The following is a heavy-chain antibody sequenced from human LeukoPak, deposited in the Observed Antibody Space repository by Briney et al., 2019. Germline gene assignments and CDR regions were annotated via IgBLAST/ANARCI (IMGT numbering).Heavy chain of an antibody. V-gene: IGHV4-34*01. CDR2: INRSGST. CDR3: ARGPQLWLRRQYYFDY. Sequence: SETLSLTCAVYGGSFSGYYWSWIRQPPGKGLEWIGEINRSGSTNYNPSLKSRVTISVDTSKNQFSLKLSSVTAADTAVYYCARGPQLWLRRQYYFDYWGQGTLVTVSS. D-gene: IGHD5-18*01. CDR1: GGSFSGYY. J-gene: IGHJ4*02.